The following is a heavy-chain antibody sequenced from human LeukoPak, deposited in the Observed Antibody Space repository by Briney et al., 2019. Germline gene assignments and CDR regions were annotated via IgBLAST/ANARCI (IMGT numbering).Heavy chain of an antibody. V-gene: IGHV3-66*01. CDR1: GFTVSSNY. Sequence: GVSLRLSCAASGFTVSSNYMTWVRQAPGKGLEWVSSIYSGGSTYYADSVKGRFTISRDNSKTTLYLQMNSLRAEDTAVYYCARTDETAPAEDFQHWGQGTLVTVSS. D-gene: IGHD2-21*02. CDR3: ARTDETAPAEDFQH. J-gene: IGHJ1*01. CDR2: IYSGGST.